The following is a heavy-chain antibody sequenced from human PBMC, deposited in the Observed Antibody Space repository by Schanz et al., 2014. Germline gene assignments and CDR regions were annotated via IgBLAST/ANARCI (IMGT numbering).Heavy chain of an antibody. CDR2: IYYSGST. Sequence: QLQLQESGPGLVKPSETLSLTCTVSGASISSDTYYWTWIRQPPGKGLEWIGYIYYSGSTNYNPSLRSRVTISIDTSKNQFSLRLTSVTAADTAVYYCYGMDVWGQGTTVTVSS. CDR1: GASISSDTYY. V-gene: IGHV4-61*01. J-gene: IGHJ6*02. CDR3: YGMDV.